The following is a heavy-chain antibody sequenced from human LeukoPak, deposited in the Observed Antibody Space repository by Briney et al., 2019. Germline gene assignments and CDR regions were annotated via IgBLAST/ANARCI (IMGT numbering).Heavy chain of an antibody. CDR1: GFIFIDHY. D-gene: IGHD3-10*01. J-gene: IGHJ4*01. V-gene: IGHV3-72*01. CDR3: GRALVRSSGNYYFDY. Sequence: GGSLRLSCAASGFIFIDHYMDWVRLAPGKGLEWVGRIKNIAQRQPTVHAASANGRFTIVRDDSRNSLYLQMNSLEDDETAVYYCGRALVRSSGNYYFDYWGQGTLVTVSS. CDR2: IKNIAQRQPT.